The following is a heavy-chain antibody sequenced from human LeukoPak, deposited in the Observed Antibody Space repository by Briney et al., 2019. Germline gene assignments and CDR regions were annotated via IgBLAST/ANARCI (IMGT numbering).Heavy chain of an antibody. Sequence: SETLSLTCAVYGGSFSGYYWSWIRQPPGKGLEWIGEINHSGSTNYNPSLKSRVTISVDTSKNQFSLKLSSVTAADTAVYYCARDGGPVAGTQTIDPWGQGTLVTVSS. CDR2: INHSGST. J-gene: IGHJ5*02. CDR3: ARDGGPVAGTQTIDP. V-gene: IGHV4-34*01. CDR1: GGSFSGYY. D-gene: IGHD6-19*01.